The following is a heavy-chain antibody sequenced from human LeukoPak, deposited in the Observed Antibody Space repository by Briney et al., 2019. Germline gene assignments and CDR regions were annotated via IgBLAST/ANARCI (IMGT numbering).Heavy chain of an antibody. CDR1: GGSISSYY. CDR2: IYYSGST. V-gene: IGHV4-59*01. D-gene: IGHD3-10*01. Sequence: SETLSLTCTVSGGSISSYYWSWIRQPPGKGLEWIGYIYYSGSTNYSPSLKRRVTLSVETSKNQFSLKLSSETAADTAVYYCARDFGWFGESNRGEFDPWGQGTLVTVSS. CDR3: ARDFGWFGESNRGEFDP. J-gene: IGHJ5*02.